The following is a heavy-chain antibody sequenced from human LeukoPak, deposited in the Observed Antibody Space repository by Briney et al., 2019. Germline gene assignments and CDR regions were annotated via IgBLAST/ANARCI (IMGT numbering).Heavy chain of an antibody. CDR2: TNHSGST. CDR3: ARVKRGYSSSAANWFDP. V-gene: IGHV4-34*01. CDR1: GGSFSGYY. J-gene: IGHJ5*02. Sequence: TSETLSLTCAVYGGSFSGYYWSWIRQPPGKGLEWIGETNHSGSTNYNPSLKSRVTISLDTSKNQFSLKLSSVTAADTAVYYCARVKRGYSSSAANWFDPWGQGTLVTVSS. D-gene: IGHD6-13*01.